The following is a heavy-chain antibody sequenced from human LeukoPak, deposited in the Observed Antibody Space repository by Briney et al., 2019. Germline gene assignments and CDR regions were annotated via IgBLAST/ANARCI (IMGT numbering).Heavy chain of an antibody. CDR3: ARYGDYPGPFAL. V-gene: IGHV4-59*01. CDR2: IYYSGST. J-gene: IGHJ2*01. Sequence: SETLSLTCTVSGGSISSYYWSWIRQPPGKGLEWIGYIYYSGSTNYNPSLKSRVTISVDTSKNQFSLKLSSVTAADTAVYYCARYGDYPGPFALWGRGTLVTVSS. D-gene: IGHD4-17*01. CDR1: GGSISSYY.